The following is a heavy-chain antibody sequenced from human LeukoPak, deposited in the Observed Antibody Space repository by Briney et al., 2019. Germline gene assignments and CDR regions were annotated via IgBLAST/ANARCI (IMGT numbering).Heavy chain of an antibody. CDR3: AKDIAASGLPRIFDF. V-gene: IGHV3-23*01. D-gene: IGHD6-13*01. Sequence: GGSLRLSCAASGFAFNNYVMSWVRQAPGKGLEWVSCVSGSGGRGATYYTDSVKGRFTISRDNAKNTMYLRMNSLSGEDTAIYYCAKDIAASGLPRIFDFWGQGTLVTVSS. J-gene: IGHJ4*02. CDR1: GFAFNNYV. CDR2: VSGSGGRGAT.